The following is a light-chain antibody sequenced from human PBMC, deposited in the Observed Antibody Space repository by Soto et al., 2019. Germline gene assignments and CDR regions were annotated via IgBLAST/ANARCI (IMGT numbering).Light chain of an antibody. J-gene: IGKJ1*01. CDR3: QQYNSYS. Sequence: VLTQAPDTRYVSAGERATLSCRASQAINDNVAWYQLKDGQVPRLLIYGASTRAADVPARFSGGGSGTEFTLTISSLQSEDFASDYCQQYNSYSFGQGTKVDIK. CDR2: GAS. V-gene: IGKV3-15*01. CDR1: QAINDN.